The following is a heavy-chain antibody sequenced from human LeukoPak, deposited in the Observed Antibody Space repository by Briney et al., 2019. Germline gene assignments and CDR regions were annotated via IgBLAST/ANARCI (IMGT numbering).Heavy chain of an antibody. CDR3: ARDRRRGFDY. D-gene: IGHD1-1*01. J-gene: IGHJ4*02. Sequence: GGSLRLSCAASGFTFSSYSMNWVRQAPGKGLEWVSSISSSSSYIYYADSVKGRFTISRDNAKNSLYLQMNSLRAEDAAVYYCARDRRRGFDYWGQGTLVTVSS. CDR2: ISSSSSYI. CDR1: GFTFSSYS. V-gene: IGHV3-21*01.